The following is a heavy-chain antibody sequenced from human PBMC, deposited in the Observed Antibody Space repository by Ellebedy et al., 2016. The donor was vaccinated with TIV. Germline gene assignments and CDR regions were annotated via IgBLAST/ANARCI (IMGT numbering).Heavy chain of an antibody. D-gene: IGHD2-15*01. V-gene: IGHV3-23*01. J-gene: IGHJ4*02. CDR1: GFTFSIYA. CDR3: TSPAVGHTTGCCRYYFDY. Sequence: GESLKISCAASGFTFSIYAMSWVRQAPGKGLEWVSLISASGDSTYYADSVKGRFTISRDNSKNTLYLQMNSLRAEDTAVYFCTSPAVGHTTGCCRYYFDYWGLGTLVTVSS. CDR2: ISASGDST.